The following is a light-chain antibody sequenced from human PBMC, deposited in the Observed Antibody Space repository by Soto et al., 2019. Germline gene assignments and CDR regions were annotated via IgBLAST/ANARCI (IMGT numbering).Light chain of an antibody. CDR2: KDD. Sequence: NFMLTQPHSVSESPGKTVTISCTRSSGSIASDYVQWYQQRPGSAPSTVIYKDDQRPSGVPDRFSGAIDSSSNSASLTISGLQTEDEADYSCQAYDSNDQVFGGGTKVTVL. V-gene: IGLV6-57*04. CDR1: SGSIASDY. J-gene: IGLJ3*02. CDR3: QAYDSNDQV.